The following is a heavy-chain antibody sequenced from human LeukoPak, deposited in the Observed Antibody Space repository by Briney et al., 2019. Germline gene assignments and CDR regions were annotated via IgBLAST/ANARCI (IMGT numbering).Heavy chain of an antibody. Sequence: ASVKVSCKASGHTFSDYFMHWVRQAPGQGLEWMGWINPNSGGTHYAQKFRGRVTLTRDTSITTAYMELSRLRSDDTAVYYCARDALPGTNWFDPWGQGTLVTVSS. CDR2: INPNSGGT. CDR3: ARDALPGTNWFDP. CDR1: GHTFSDYF. D-gene: IGHD3-10*01. J-gene: IGHJ5*02. V-gene: IGHV1-2*02.